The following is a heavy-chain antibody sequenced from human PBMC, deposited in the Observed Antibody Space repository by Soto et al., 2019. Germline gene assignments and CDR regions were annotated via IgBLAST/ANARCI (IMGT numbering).Heavy chain of an antibody. J-gene: IGHJ6*02. CDR1: AFTFSSYA. V-gene: IGHV3-23*01. Sequence: GGSLRLSCAASAFTFSSYAMSWVRQAPGKGLEWVSATSGSGGSTYYADSVKGRFTISRDNSKNTLYLQMNSLRAEDTAVYYCAKEDRFSSYYGMDVWGQGTTVTVSS. D-gene: IGHD3-10*01. CDR2: TSGSGGST. CDR3: AKEDRFSSYYGMDV.